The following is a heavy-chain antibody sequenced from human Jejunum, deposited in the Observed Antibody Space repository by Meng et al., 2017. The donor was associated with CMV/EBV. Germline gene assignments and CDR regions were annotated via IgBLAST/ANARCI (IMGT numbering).Heavy chain of an antibody. CDR1: GFTFSDYG. J-gene: IGHJ4*02. CDR3: ARDRTTATGALDY. Sequence: SGFTFSDYGMNWVRQTPGQGLEWVSYIQSNNNEKYYADSVRGRFTISRDNAGNFLYLQLNSLRVDDTAVYYCARDRTTATGALDYWGQGTLVTV. D-gene: IGHD4-11*01. V-gene: IGHV3-48*01. CDR2: IQSNNNEK.